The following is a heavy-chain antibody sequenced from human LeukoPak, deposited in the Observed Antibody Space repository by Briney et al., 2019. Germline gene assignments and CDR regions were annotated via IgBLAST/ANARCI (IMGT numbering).Heavy chain of an antibody. CDR1: GFTFSNAW. CDR3: ARSPRSGSYFLDY. Sequence: GSLRLSCAASGFTFSNAWMSWVRQAPGKGLEWIGEIYHSGSTNYNPSLKSRVTISVDTSKNQFSLKLSSVTAADTAVYYCARSPRSGSYFLDYWGQGTLVTVSS. V-gene: IGHV4-4*02. CDR2: IYHSGST. D-gene: IGHD3-10*01. J-gene: IGHJ4*02.